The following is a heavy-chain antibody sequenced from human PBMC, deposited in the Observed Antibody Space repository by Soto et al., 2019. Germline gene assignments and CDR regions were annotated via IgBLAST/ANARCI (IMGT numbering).Heavy chain of an antibody. Sequence: QVQLVQSGAEVKKPGSSVKVSCTASGGTFSSYAISWVRQAPVQGLEWMGGIIPIFGTANYAQKFQGRVTITADDSTSTAYMEMSSLRSEDTAVYYCAREGCEGSHFDYWGQGTLVTVSS. V-gene: IGHV1-69*12. CDR2: IIPIFGTA. D-gene: IGHD2-15*01. CDR3: AREGCEGSHFDY. CDR1: GGTFSSYA. J-gene: IGHJ4*02.